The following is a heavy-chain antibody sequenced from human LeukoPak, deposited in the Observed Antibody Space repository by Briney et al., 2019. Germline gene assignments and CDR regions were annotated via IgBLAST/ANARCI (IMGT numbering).Heavy chain of an antibody. J-gene: IGHJ4*02. D-gene: IGHD6-13*01. CDR2: ISAYNGNT. Sequence: GASVKVSCKASGYTFTGYGISWVRQAPGQGLEWMGWISAYNGNTNYAQKLQGRVTMTTDTSTCTAYMELRSLRSDDTAVYYCARDRGIAAAGSAFDYWGQGTLVTVSS. CDR3: ARDRGIAAAGSAFDY. CDR1: GYTFTGYG. V-gene: IGHV1-18*01.